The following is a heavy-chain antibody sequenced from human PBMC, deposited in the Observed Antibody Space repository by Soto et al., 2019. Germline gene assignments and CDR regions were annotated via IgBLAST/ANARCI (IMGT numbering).Heavy chain of an antibody. CDR3: AHRPVPAAYWGSTVTTPFFDY. CDR1: GFSLSTSGVG. D-gene: IGHD4-4*01. V-gene: IGHV2-5*02. Sequence: SGPTLVKPTQTLTLTCTFSGFSLSTSGVGVGWIRQPPGKALEWLALIYWDDDKRYSPSLKSRLTITKDTSKNQVVLTMTNMDPVDTATYYCAHRPVPAAYWGSTVTTPFFDYWGQGTLVTVSS. J-gene: IGHJ4*02. CDR2: IYWDDDK.